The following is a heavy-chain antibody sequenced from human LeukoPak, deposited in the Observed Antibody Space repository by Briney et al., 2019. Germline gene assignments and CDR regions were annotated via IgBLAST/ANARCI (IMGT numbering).Heavy chain of an antibody. D-gene: IGHD3-22*01. J-gene: IGHJ4*02. V-gene: IGHV4-30-2*01. Sequence: SETLSLTCTVSGGSISSGGYYWSWIRQPPGKGLEWIGYIYHSGSTYYNPSLKSRVTISVDRSKNQFSLKLSSVTAADTAVYYCARDLRDSKLGYFDYWGQGTLVTVSS. CDR1: GGSISSGGYY. CDR3: ARDLRDSKLGYFDY. CDR2: IYHSGST.